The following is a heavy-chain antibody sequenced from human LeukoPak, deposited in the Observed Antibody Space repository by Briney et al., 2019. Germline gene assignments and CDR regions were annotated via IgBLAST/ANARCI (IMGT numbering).Heavy chain of an antibody. V-gene: IGHV3-74*01. CDR1: GFTFSSYW. Sequence: GGSLRLSCAASGFTFSSYWMHWVRQAPGKGLVWVSRTNSDGSSTSYADSVKGRFTISRDNAKNTLYLQMNSLRAVDTAVYYCARVSSGYYYGWYFDLWGRGTLVTVSS. J-gene: IGHJ2*01. CDR3: ARVSSGYYYGWYFDL. D-gene: IGHD3-22*01. CDR2: TNSDGSST.